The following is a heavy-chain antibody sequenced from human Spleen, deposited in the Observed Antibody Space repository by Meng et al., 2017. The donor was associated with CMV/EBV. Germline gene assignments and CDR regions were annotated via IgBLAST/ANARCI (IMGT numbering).Heavy chain of an antibody. CDR2: IGTAGDT. CDR1: GFTFSSYD. D-gene: IGHD3-3*01. CDR3: ARADFWSGYYIEY. Sequence: GESLKISCAACGFTFSSYDMHWVRQATGKGLGWVSAIGTAGDTYYPGSVKGQFTISRENAKNSLYLQMNSLRAGDTAVYYCARADFWSGYYIEYWGQGTLVTVSS. J-gene: IGHJ4*02. V-gene: IGHV3-13*03.